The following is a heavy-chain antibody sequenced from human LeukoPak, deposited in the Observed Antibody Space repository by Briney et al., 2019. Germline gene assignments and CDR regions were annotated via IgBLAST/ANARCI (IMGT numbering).Heavy chain of an antibody. CDR3: AKDSWGIAVAGTRPDY. CDR2: IRYDGSNK. CDR1: GFTFSSYG. J-gene: IGHJ4*02. V-gene: IGHV3-30*02. D-gene: IGHD6-19*01. Sequence: PGGSLRLSCAASGFTFSSYGMHWVRQAPGKGLEWVAFIRYDGSNKYYADSVKGRFTISRDNTKNTLYLQMNSLRAEDTSVYYCAKDSWGIAVAGTRPDYWGQGALVTDSS.